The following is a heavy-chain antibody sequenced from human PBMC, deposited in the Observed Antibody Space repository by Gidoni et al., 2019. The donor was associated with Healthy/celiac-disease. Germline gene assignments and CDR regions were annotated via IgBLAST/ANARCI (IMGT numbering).Heavy chain of an antibody. CDR3: AKDRVAVAATGDYFDY. D-gene: IGHD6-19*01. CDR1: GFTFSSYA. V-gene: IGHV3-23*04. CDR2: ISGSGGST. Sequence: EVQLVESGGGLVQPGGSLRLSCAASGFTFSSYAMSWVRQAPGKGLEWVSAISGSGGSTYYADSVKGRFTISRDNSKNTLYLQMNSLRAEDTAVYYCAKDRVAVAATGDYFDYWGQGTLVTVSS. J-gene: IGHJ4*02.